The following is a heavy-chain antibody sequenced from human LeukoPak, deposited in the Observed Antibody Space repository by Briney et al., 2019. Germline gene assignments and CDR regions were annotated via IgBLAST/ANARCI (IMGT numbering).Heavy chain of an antibody. D-gene: IGHD3-10*02. Sequence: GGSLRLSCAASGFTVSSYYMNWVRQAPGKGLEWVSYISSSGSTIYYADSVKGRFTISRDNANNSLYLQMNSLRAEDTAVYYCAELGITMIGGVWGKGTTATISS. CDR3: AELGITMIGGV. J-gene: IGHJ6*04. CDR1: GFTVSSYY. V-gene: IGHV3-48*03. CDR2: ISSSGSTI.